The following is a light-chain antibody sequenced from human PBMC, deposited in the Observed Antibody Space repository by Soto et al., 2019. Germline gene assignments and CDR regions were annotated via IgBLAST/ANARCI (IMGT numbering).Light chain of an antibody. CDR1: QSVSSH. CDR2: DAS. CDR3: QQYNNWPIT. J-gene: IGKJ5*01. Sequence: EIVMTHSPATLSVSPGEGATVSCRAGQSVSSHLAWYQHRPGQAPRLLFYDASTRATGIPARFSGSGAGTEFTPTIRSLQSEDFAVYYCQQYNNWPITFGQGTRLEIK. V-gene: IGKV3-15*01.